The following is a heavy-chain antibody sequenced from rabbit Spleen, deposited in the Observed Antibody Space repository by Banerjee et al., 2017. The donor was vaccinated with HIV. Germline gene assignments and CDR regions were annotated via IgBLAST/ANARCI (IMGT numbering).Heavy chain of an antibody. Sequence: QSLEESGGDLVKPGASLTLTCKASGFSFSSSYYMCWVRRAPGKGLEWIGCIYTGSSGTTYYATWAKGRFTISKTSSTTVTLQLTSLTVADTATYFCARAVTKNGYYRMHLWGPGTLVTVS. CDR3: ARAVTKNGYYRMHL. V-gene: IGHV1S40*01. J-gene: IGHJ4*01. D-gene: IGHD1-1*01. CDR1: GFSFSSSYY. CDR2: IYTGSSGTT.